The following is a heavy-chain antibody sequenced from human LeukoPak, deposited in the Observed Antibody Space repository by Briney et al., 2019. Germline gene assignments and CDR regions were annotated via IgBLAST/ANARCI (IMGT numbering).Heavy chain of an antibody. D-gene: IGHD3-22*01. Sequence: SETPSLACTVSGGSISSYYWSWIRQPPGKGLEWIGYIYYSGSTNYNPSLKSRVTISVDTSKNQFSLKLSSVTAADTAVYYCARGYYDSSGYYSRPFDYWGQGTLVTVSS. CDR3: ARGYYDSSGYYSRPFDY. CDR1: GGSISSYY. CDR2: IYYSGST. V-gene: IGHV4-59*01. J-gene: IGHJ4*02.